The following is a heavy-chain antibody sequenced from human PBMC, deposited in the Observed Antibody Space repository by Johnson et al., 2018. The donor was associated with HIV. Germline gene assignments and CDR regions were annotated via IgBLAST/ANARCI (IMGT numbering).Heavy chain of an antibody. Sequence: QVQLVESGGGVVQPGKSLRIYCAVSEFTFSNYAMHWVRLPPGKGLQWVAVISYDGSNKYYADSVKGRFTISRDNAKNSLYLQMNSLRAEDTALYYCARSPTDGWVSSAFDIWGQGTMVTVSS. J-gene: IGHJ3*02. D-gene: IGHD3-16*01. CDR3: ARSPTDGWVSSAFDI. CDR1: EFTFSNYA. V-gene: IGHV3-30-3*01. CDR2: ISYDGSNK.